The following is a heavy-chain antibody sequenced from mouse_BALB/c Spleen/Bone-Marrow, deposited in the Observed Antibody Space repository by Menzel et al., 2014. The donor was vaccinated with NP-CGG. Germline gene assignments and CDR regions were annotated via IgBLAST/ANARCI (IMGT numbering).Heavy chain of an antibody. CDR3: ARNFYGSAYFDF. J-gene: IGHJ2*01. CDR1: GYKFTDYA. CDR2: ISTYSGNT. D-gene: IGHD1-1*01. Sequence: QVQLQQSGPELVRPGVSVKISCKGSGYKFTDYAMHWVNQSHAKSLEWIGLISTYSGNTHYNQKFKGKATMTVDKSSSTAYMELARLTSEDSAIYYRARNFYGSAYFDFWGQGSTLTVSS. V-gene: IGHV1-67*01.